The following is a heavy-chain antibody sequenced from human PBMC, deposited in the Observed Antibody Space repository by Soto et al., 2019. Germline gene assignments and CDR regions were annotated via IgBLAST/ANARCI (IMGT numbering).Heavy chain of an antibody. Sequence: SETLSLTCTVSGGSISSYYWSWIRQPPGKGLEWIGYIYYSGSTNYNPSLKSRVTMSVDTSKNQFSLKLSSVTAADTGIYYCTTDSYITSIIVRFDYWGHGTLVTVSS. D-gene: IGHD3-22*01. V-gene: IGHV4-59*01. CDR1: GGSISSYY. CDR2: IYYSGST. J-gene: IGHJ4*01. CDR3: TTDSYITSIIVRFDY.